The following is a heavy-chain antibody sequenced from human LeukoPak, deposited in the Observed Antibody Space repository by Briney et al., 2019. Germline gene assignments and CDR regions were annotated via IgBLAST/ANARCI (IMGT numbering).Heavy chain of an antibody. V-gene: IGHV1-69*05. D-gene: IGHD3-9*01. CDR1: GGTFSSYA. CDR3: ARALLDILTGYYTFDY. J-gene: IGHJ4*02. Sequence: SVKVSCKASGGTFSSYAISWVRQAPGQGLEWMGGIIPIFGTANYAQKFQGRVTITTDESTSTAYMELSSLRSEDTAVYYCARALLDILTGYYTFDYWGQGTLVTVSP. CDR2: IIPIFGTA.